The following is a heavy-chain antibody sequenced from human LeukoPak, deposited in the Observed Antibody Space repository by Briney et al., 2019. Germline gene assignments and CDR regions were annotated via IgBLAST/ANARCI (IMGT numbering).Heavy chain of an antibody. CDR1: GFTFSSYS. CDR3: ASSATTVTTNWFDP. CDR2: ISSSSSYI. V-gene: IGHV3-21*01. J-gene: IGHJ5*02. Sequence: GSLRLSCAASGFTFSSYSMNWVRQAPGKGLEWVSSISSSSSYIYYADSVKGRFTISRDNAKNSLYLQMNSLRAEDTAVYYCASSATTVTTNWFDPWGQGTLVTVSS. D-gene: IGHD4-17*01.